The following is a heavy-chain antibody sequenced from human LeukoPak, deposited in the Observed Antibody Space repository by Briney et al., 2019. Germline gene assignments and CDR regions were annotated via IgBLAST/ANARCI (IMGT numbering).Heavy chain of an antibody. D-gene: IGHD3-16*02. J-gene: IGHJ4*02. CDR2: IKQDGSEK. CDR1: GFRFSNYW. V-gene: IGHV3-7*04. Sequence: GGSLRLSCAASGFRFSNYWMSWVRQAPGKGLEWVGNIKQDGSEKFYVDSVEGRFPISRDNAKNSLYLHMDSLRAEDTAVYYCARTSAGYVWGSYRYSFDYWGQGTLVTVSS. CDR3: ARTSAGYVWGSYRYSFDY.